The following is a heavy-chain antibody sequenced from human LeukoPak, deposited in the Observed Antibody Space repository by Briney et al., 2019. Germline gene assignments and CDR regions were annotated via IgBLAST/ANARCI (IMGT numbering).Heavy chain of an antibody. CDR3: AKCGYYGSGSYNYYYYYMDV. V-gene: IGHV3-30*02. CDR1: GFTFSSYG. D-gene: IGHD3-10*01. Sequence: GGSLRLSCAASGFTFSSYGMHWVRQAPGKGLEWVAFIRYDGSNKYYADSVKGRFTISRDNSKNTLYLQMNSLRAEDTAVYYCAKCGYYGSGSYNYYYYYMDVWGKGTTVTISS. CDR2: IRYDGSNK. J-gene: IGHJ6*03.